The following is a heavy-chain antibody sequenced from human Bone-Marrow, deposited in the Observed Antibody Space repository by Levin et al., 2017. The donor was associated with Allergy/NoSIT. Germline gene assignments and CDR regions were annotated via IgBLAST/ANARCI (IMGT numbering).Heavy chain of an antibody. D-gene: IGHD2-2*01. CDR3: AKGLGPANSGPAAVGNWFDP. Sequence: GGSLRLSCAASGFTFSSYAMSWVRQAPGKGLQWVSTTDTSGGTTYYADSVKGRFTVSTDNSKNTLFLQMNSLRAEDTAIYHCAKGLGPANSGPAAVGNWFDPWGQGTLVTVSS. J-gene: IGHJ5*02. CDR2: TDTSGGTT. V-gene: IGHV3-23*01. CDR1: GFTFSSYA.